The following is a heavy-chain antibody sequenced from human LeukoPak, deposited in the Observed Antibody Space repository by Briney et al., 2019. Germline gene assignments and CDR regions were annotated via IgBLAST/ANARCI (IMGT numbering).Heavy chain of an antibody. CDR2: VYSSGSA. CDR3: SRGPENPLNWYFDL. Sequence: SETLSLTCSVSGGSISSGRFCWNWIRQPAGTGLEWLGHVYSSGSAKYNPSLKSRVTISLDTSKNQFSLKLNSVTADDTAVYYCSRGPENPLNWYFDLWGRGTLVIVSS. CDR1: GGSISSGRFC. V-gene: IGHV4-61*09. J-gene: IGHJ2*01. D-gene: IGHD1-14*01.